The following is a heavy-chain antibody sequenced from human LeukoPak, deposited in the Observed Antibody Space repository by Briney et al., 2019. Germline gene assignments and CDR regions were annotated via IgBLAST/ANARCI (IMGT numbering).Heavy chain of an antibody. CDR2: ISSSSSYI. CDR1: GFTFSTYG. V-gene: IGHV3-21*01. Sequence: PGGSLRLSCAASGFTFSTYGMSWVRQAPGKGLEWVSSISSSSSYIYYADSVKGRFTISRDNAKNSLYLQMNSLRAEDTAVYYCARVMVKGRLVITVEVFDYWGQGTLVTVSS. CDR3: ARVMVKGRLVITVEVFDY. D-gene: IGHD3-9*01. J-gene: IGHJ4*02.